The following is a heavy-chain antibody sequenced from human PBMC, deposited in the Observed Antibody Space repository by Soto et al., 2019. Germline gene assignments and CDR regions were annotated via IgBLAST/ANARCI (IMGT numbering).Heavy chain of an antibody. Sequence: GGSLRLSCAASGFTFSSYAMHWVRQAPGKGLEWVAVISYDGSNKYYADSVKGRFTISRDNSKNTLYLQMNSLRAEDTAVYYCARGLDGCGGDCYWTAFDIWGQGTMVTVSS. D-gene: IGHD2-21*02. V-gene: IGHV3-30*04. CDR3: ARGLDGCGGDCYWTAFDI. CDR2: ISYDGSNK. CDR1: GFTFSSYA. J-gene: IGHJ3*02.